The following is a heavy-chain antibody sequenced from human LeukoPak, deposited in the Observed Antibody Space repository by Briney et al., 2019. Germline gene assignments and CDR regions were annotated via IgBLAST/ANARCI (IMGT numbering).Heavy chain of an antibody. J-gene: IGHJ5*02. CDR3: ARGRGSGHKENWFDP. D-gene: IGHD6-19*01. CDR1: GYTFTTYD. V-gene: IGHV1-8*01. Sequence: ASVKVSCKASGYTFTTYDINWVRQATGQGLEWMGWMNPSSGNTGYAQKFQGRVTMTRNTSISTAYMELNSLRSEDTAVYYCARGRGSGHKENWFDPWGQGTLVTVSS. CDR2: MNPSSGNT.